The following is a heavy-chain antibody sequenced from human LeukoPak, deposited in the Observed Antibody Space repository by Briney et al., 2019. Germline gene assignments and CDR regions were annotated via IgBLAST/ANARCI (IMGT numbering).Heavy chain of an antibody. Sequence: GGSLRLSCAASGFTFSSYSMNWVRQAPGKGLEWVSSISSNSSYIYYADSVKGRFTISRDNAKNSLYLQMNSLRAEDTAVYYCAGYCSGGSCPDYWGQGTLVTVSS. D-gene: IGHD2-15*01. CDR3: AGYCSGGSCPDY. J-gene: IGHJ4*02. CDR1: GFTFSSYS. CDR2: ISSNSSYI. V-gene: IGHV3-21*01.